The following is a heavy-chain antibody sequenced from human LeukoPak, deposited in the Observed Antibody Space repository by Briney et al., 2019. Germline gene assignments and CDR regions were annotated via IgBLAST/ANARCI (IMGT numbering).Heavy chain of an antibody. J-gene: IGHJ3*02. CDR1: GFTFSSYG. CDR2: IWYDGSNK. D-gene: IGHD3-22*01. V-gene: IGHV3-33*06. CDR3: AKVLDYYDSSGYSAAFDI. Sequence: GRSLRLSCAASGFTFSSYGMHWVRQAPGKGLEWVAVIWYDGSNKYYADSVKGRFTISRDNSKNTLYLQLNSLRAEDTAVYYCAKVLDYYDSSGYSAAFDIWGQGTMVTVSS.